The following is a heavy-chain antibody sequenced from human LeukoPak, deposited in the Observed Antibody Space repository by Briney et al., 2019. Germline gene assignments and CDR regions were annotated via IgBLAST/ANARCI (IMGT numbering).Heavy chain of an antibody. CDR2: ISAYNGNT. V-gene: IGHV1-18*01. CDR3: ARDWGYRGSSSWKRGVYYMDV. CDR1: GYTFTSYG. Sequence: VASVKVSCKASGYTFTSYGISWVRQAPGQGLEWMGWISAYNGNTNYAQKLQGRVTMTTDTSTSTAYMELRSLRSDDTAVYYCARDWGYRGSSSWKRGVYYMDVWGKGTTVTVSS. D-gene: IGHD6-13*01. J-gene: IGHJ6*03.